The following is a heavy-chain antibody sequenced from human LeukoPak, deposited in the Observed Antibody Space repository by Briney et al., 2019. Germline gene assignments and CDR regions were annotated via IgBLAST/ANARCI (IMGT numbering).Heavy chain of an antibody. D-gene: IGHD2-2*01. CDR3: ARYLVVPAATMLFDY. CDR2: IYYSGST. CDR1: GGSISSGDYY. J-gene: IGHJ4*02. Sequence: SETLSLTCTVSGGSISSGDYYWSWIRQPPGKGLEWIGYIYYSGSTYYNPSLKSRVTISVDTSKNQFSLKLSSVTAADTAVYYCARYLVVPAATMLFDYWGQGTLVTVSS. V-gene: IGHV4-30-4*08.